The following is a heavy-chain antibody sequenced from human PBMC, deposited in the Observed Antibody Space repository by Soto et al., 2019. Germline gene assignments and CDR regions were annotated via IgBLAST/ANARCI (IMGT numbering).Heavy chain of an antibody. CDR2: IIPIFGTP. J-gene: IGHJ5*02. CDR1: GGTFTDLG. V-gene: IGHV1-69*01. Sequence: QVQLVQSGAEVKKPGSSVKVSCKASGGTFTDLGLHWVRQAPGQGLEWMGGIIPIFGTPNYAQKFQGRVIITADEITSTAHMEPSSLRSEDTAVYYCALGWDQYDSSGLLTWFDPWGQGTLVTVSS. D-gene: IGHD3-22*01. CDR3: ALGWDQYDSSGLLTWFDP.